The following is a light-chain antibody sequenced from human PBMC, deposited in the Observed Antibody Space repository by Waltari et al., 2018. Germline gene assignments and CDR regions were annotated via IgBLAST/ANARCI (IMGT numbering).Light chain of an antibody. V-gene: IGLV2-23*01. Sequence: QSALTQPASVSGSPGQSVTISCTGTYYDIGNYDLVSWYQQYPGKAPRLIIYEATSRPSWVSNRVSAATSGNTASLTIPRLQTEDAAHYYCCSSAGENTMIFGGGTRLTVL. CDR1: YYDIGNYDL. CDR3: CSSAGENTMI. CDR2: EAT. J-gene: IGLJ2*01.